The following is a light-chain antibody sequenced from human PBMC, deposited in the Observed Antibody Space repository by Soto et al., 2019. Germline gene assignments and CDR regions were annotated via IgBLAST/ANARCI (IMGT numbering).Light chain of an antibody. CDR2: GAS. J-gene: IGKJ5*01. CDR1: QRVSSSD. Sequence: LTQKHRTRALSGDIVDIRCRSASQRVSSSDLAWYQQKPGQAPRLLIYGASSRATGIPDRFSVCGSGTDFTLSLRTLQSGYSALYFCQHYRSSVMTLGQGTRLEIK. CDR3: QHYRSSVMT. V-gene: IGKV3-20*01.